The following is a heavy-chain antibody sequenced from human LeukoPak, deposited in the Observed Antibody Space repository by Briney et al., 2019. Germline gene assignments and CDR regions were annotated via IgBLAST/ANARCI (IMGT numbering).Heavy chain of an antibody. Sequence: SETLSLTCTVSGGSISSYYWSWIRQPPGKGLEWIGYIYYSGSTNYNPSLKSRVTISVDTSKNQFSLKLSSVTAADTAVYYCARAHDGSGPDYFDYWGQGTLVTVSS. V-gene: IGHV4-59*01. J-gene: IGHJ4*02. D-gene: IGHD3-22*01. CDR3: ARAHDGSGPDYFDY. CDR2: IYYSGST. CDR1: GGSISSYY.